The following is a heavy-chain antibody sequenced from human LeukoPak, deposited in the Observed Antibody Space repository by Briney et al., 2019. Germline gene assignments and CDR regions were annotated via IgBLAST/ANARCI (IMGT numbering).Heavy chain of an antibody. CDR1: GYTFTDYF. CDR3: GRSQSRSDSSSCFGS. D-gene: IGHD6-13*01. J-gene: IGHJ4*02. CDR2: INPNSGGT. Sequence: ASVKVSCKASGYTFTDYFIHWVRQAPGQGLEWMGWINPNSGGTKYAQKFQGRVTMTRDTSISTAYLELSRLTSDDTAVYYCGRSQSRSDSSSCFGSWGRGTLVTVSS. V-gene: IGHV1-2*02.